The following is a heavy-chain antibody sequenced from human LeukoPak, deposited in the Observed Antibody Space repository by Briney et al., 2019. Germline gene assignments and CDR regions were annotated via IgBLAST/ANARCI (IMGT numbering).Heavy chain of an antibody. CDR1: GFTFSSYS. J-gene: IGHJ4*02. V-gene: IGHV3-48*01. CDR3: ARGLDASMETAYDY. D-gene: IGHD5-18*01. CDR2: ISSSSSTI. Sequence: PGGSLRLSCAASGFTFSSYSMNWVRQAPGKGLEWVSYISSSSSTIYYADSVKGRFTISRDNAKNSLYLQMSSLRSEDTAIYYCARGLDASMETAYDYWGQGTLVTVSS.